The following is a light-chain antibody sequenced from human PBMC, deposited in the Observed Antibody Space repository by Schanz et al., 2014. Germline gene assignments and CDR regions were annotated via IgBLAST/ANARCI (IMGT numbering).Light chain of an antibody. CDR1: SSDVGGYNY. CDR3: SSHAGSNSFEV. CDR2: EVS. V-gene: IGLV2-8*01. J-gene: IGLJ3*02. Sequence: QSALTQPPSASGSPGQSVTISCTGTSSDVGGYNYVSWYQQHPGKAPKLMIYEVSKRPSGVPDRFSGSKSGNTASLTVSGLQAEDEADYYCSSHAGSNSFEVFGGGTKLPVL.